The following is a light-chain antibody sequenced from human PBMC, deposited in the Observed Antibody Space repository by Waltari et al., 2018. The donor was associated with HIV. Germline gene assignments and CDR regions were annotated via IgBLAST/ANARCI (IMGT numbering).Light chain of an antibody. CDR3: QAWDSCTVV. CDR1: NLGEKY. J-gene: IGLJ1*01. Sequence: SYELTQPPSVSVSPGQTGSISCSGDNLGEKYACWFQQKPGQSPVMVIYQNNKRPSGIPERFSGSNSGNTATLTISGTQAMDEADYYCQAWDSCTVVFGTGTKVTVL. CDR2: QNN. V-gene: IGLV3-1*01.